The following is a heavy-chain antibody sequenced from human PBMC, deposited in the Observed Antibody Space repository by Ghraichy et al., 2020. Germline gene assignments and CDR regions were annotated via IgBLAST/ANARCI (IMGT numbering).Heavy chain of an antibody. CDR3: ARSVYDTSGYYYRD. CDR1: GGSVSSGSYY. CDR2: IYYSGST. V-gene: IGHV4-61*01. Sequence: ESLNISCTVSGGSVSSGSYYWSWIRQPPGKGLEWIGYIYYSGSTNYNPSLKSRVTILVDTSKNQFSLKLSSVTAADTAVYYCARSVYDTSGYYYRDWGQGTLVTVSS. D-gene: IGHD3-22*01. J-gene: IGHJ4*02.